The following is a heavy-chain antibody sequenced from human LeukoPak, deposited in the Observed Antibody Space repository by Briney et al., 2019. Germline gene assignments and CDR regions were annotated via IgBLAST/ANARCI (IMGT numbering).Heavy chain of an antibody. D-gene: IGHD1-26*01. CDR1: GFTFRRYW. Sequence: GGSLRLSCADSGFTFRRYWMNWVRQAPGKGLEWVANIHQDGDEKHYVDSVKGRFTISRDNARNAVFLEMNSLSAEDTAVYYCARDSGSYRYFDYRGQGILVMVSS. J-gene: IGHJ4*02. CDR3: ARDSGSYRYFDY. CDR2: IHQDGDEK. V-gene: IGHV3-7*04.